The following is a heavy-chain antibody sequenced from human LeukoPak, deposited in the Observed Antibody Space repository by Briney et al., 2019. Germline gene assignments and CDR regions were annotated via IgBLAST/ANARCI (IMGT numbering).Heavy chain of an antibody. D-gene: IGHD3-9*01. CDR3: ARAPDYDILTGYSVGAFDI. V-gene: IGHV4-39*07. CDR1: GGSISSSSYY. CDR2: INHSGST. Sequence: SSETLSLTCTVSGGSISSSSYYWGWIRQPPGKGLEWIGEINHSGSTNYNPSLKSRVTLSVDTSKNQFSLKLSSVTAADTAVYYCARAPDYDILTGYSVGAFDIWGQGTMVTVSS. J-gene: IGHJ3*02.